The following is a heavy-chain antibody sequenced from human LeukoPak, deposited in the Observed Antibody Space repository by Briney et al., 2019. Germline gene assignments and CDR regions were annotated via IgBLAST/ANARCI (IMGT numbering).Heavy chain of an antibody. V-gene: IGHV3-23*01. CDR2: IYGSGGGI. CDR1: GFTFSTYT. CDR3: AKGLKPDGVGDVDY. D-gene: IGHD1-14*01. J-gene: IGHJ4*02. Sequence: GGSLRLSCAASGFTFSTYTMNWVRQAPGKGLEWVSSIYGSGGGISYADSVKGRFTISRDNSKNTVFLQMDSLRAEDTALYYCAKGLKPDGVGDVDYWGQGTLVTVSS.